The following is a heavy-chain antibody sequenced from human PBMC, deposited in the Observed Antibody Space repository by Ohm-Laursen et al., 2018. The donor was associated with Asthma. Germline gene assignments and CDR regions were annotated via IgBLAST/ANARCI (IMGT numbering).Heavy chain of an antibody. V-gene: IGHV3-9*01. J-gene: IGHJ4*02. CDR2: ISWNSGSI. CDR3: AKDMSGSYFDY. Sequence: SLRLSCSASGFTFDDYAMHWVRQAPGKGLEWVSGISWNSGSIGYADSVKGRFTISRGNAKNSLYLQMNSLRAEDTALYYCAKDMSGSYFDYWGQGALVTVSS. D-gene: IGHD1-26*01. CDR1: GFTFDDYA.